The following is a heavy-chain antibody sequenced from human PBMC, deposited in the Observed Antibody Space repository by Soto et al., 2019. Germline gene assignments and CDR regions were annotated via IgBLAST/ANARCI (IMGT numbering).Heavy chain of an antibody. Sequence: QLQLQESGPGLVKPSETLSLTCTVSGGSISSSSYYWGWIRQPPGKGLEWIGSMYYSGSTYYNPSLESRVTISVDTSKNQFSLKLSSVTAADTAVYYCARQPHDSSGNRFDYWGQGTLVAVSS. CDR3: ARQPHDSSGNRFDY. V-gene: IGHV4-39*01. D-gene: IGHD3-22*01. CDR2: MYYSGST. J-gene: IGHJ4*02. CDR1: GGSISSSSYY.